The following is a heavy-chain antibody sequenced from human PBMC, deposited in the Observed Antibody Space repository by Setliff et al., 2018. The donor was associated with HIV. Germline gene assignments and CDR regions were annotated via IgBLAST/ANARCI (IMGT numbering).Heavy chain of an antibody. CDR2: IYTSRGT. CDR1: GGSISGYH. D-gene: IGHD3-22*01. J-gene: IGHJ4*02. CDR3: ALEVGYYDSSGYYRVNDY. V-gene: IGHV4-4*09. Sequence: SETLSLTCTVSGGSISGYHWNWLRQTPGKGLEWIGYIYTSRGTNYNHSLRTRVIISVDTSNQFSLKLSSVTAADAAVYYCALEVGYYDSSGYYRVNDYWGQGTLVTVSS.